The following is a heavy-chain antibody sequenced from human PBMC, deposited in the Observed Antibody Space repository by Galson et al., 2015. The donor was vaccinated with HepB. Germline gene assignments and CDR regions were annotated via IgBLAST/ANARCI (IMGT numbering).Heavy chain of an antibody. Sequence: SVKVSCKASGYTFTSYAMHWVRQAPGQRLEWMGWINAGNGNTRYSQKFQGRVTITRDTSASTAYMELSSLRSEDTAVYYCARAHLENYYYDSSGYYRPRNGALDYWGQGTLVTVSS. CDR3: ARAHLENYYYDSSGYYRPRNGALDY. CDR1: GYTFTSYA. CDR2: INAGNGNT. V-gene: IGHV1-3*01. D-gene: IGHD3-22*01. J-gene: IGHJ4*02.